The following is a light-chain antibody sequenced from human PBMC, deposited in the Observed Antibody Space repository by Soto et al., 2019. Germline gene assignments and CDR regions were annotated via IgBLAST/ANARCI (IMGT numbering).Light chain of an antibody. Sequence: DIQMTQSPSTLSASVGDRVTITCRASQSIGNWLAWYQQTPGKAPKLLIYKASSLQSGGPSRFSGSGFGTVCTLTISSLQPADIATYYCQQYNTYRTFGQGTKVEI. CDR3: QQYNTYRT. J-gene: IGKJ1*01. CDR2: KAS. V-gene: IGKV1-5*03. CDR1: QSIGNW.